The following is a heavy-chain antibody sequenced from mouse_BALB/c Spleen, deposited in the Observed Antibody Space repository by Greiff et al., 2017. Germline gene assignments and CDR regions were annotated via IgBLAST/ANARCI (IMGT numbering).Heavy chain of an antibody. V-gene: IGHV5-6-5*01. J-gene: IGHJ2*01. CDR2: ISSGGST. CDR3: ARAFHYYGSSPFDY. Sequence: EVKLVESGGGLVKPGGSLKLSCAASGFTFSSYAMSWVRQTPEKRLEWVASISSGGSTYYPDSVKGRFTISRDNARNILYLQMSSLRSEDTAMYYCARAFHYYGSSPFDYWGQGTTLTVAS. CDR1: GFTFSSYA. D-gene: IGHD1-1*01.